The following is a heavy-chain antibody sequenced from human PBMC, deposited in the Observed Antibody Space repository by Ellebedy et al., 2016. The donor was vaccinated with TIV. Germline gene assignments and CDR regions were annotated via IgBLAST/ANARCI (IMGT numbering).Heavy chain of an antibody. D-gene: IGHD3-9*01. CDR1: GDSVSSNSAA. Sequence: SETLSLTCAISGDSVSSNSAAWNWIRQSPSRGLEWLGRTYYRSKWYNDYAVSVKSRITINPDTSKNQFSLQLNSVTPEDTAVYYCAKLGFDILTGSGGMDVWGQGTTVTVSS. CDR2: TYYRSKWYN. J-gene: IGHJ6*02. V-gene: IGHV6-1*01. CDR3: AKLGFDILTGSGGMDV.